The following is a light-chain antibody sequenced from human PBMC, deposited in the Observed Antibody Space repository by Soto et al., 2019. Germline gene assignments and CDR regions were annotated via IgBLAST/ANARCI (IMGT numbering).Light chain of an antibody. CDR1: QSDTSSS. V-gene: IGKV3-20*01. Sequence: EIVLTQSPGTLSLSPGERATLSCRASQSDTSSSLAWYQQKPGRAPRLLIYGASNRATGIPDRFSGSGSGADFTLTISRLEPEDFAVYYCQRYGSSALTFCGGTKV. CDR2: GAS. CDR3: QRYGSSALT. J-gene: IGKJ4*01.